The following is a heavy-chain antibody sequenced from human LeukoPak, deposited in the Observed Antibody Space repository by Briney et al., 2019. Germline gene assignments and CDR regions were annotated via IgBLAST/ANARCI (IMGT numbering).Heavy chain of an antibody. J-gene: IGHJ3*01. V-gene: IGHV4-61*02. CDR3: AREFWNYRSGNLQAFDL. D-gene: IGHD3-10*01. CDR2: IYISGST. CDR1: GGSISSGSHY. Sequence: SETLSLTCTVSGGSISSGSHYWSWIRQPAGRGLEWIGRIYISGSTKYNPSLKSRVTISVDTSKNQFSLRLSSVTAADTAVYYCAREFWNYRSGNLQAFDLWGQGTMVTVSS.